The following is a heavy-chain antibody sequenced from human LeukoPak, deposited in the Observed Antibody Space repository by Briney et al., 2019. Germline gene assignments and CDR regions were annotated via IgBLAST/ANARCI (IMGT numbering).Heavy chain of an antibody. CDR2: ITSSGDGT. D-gene: IGHD3-22*01. V-gene: IGHV3-23*01. CDR3: AKDRPNYYGSNGHYYRRDGDY. J-gene: IGHJ4*02. Sequence: GGSLRLSCAASGFTFSNYAMSWVRQAPGKGLQWVSSITSSGDGTYYADSAKGRFTISRDNSENMLYLQMNSLRVEDTAVYFCAKDRPNYYGSNGHYYRRDGDYWGQGTLVTVSS. CDR1: GFTFSNYA.